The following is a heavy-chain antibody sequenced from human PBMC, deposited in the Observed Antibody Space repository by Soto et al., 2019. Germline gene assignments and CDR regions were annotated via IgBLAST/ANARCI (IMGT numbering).Heavy chain of an antibody. V-gene: IGHV1-18*01. J-gene: IGHJ4*02. CDR3: VRDVGGYCISTSCDCWSGYHLY. Sequence: QVQLVQSGAAVKKPGASVKVSCKASGYTFTSYGISWVRQAPGQGREWMGWISAYNGNTNYAQKLQGRVTMTTDTSSRTAYMELRSLRSDDTDVYLCVRDVGGYCISTSCDCWSGYHLYWGQGTLVTVSS. D-gene: IGHD2-2*01. CDR1: GYTFTSYG. CDR2: ISAYNGNT.